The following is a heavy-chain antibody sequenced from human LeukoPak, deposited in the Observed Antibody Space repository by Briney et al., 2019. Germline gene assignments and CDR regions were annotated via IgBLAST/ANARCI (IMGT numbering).Heavy chain of an antibody. Sequence: ASVKVSCKASGYTFTSYDINWVRQAAGQGLEWLGWMNPNRGNTGYAQKFQGRVTMTRNTSISTAYMELSSLRSEDTAVYYCARSVTIAAAGTGYWGQGTLVTVSS. CDR1: GYTFTSYD. V-gene: IGHV1-8*01. CDR2: MNPNRGNT. D-gene: IGHD6-13*01. J-gene: IGHJ4*02. CDR3: ARSVTIAAAGTGY.